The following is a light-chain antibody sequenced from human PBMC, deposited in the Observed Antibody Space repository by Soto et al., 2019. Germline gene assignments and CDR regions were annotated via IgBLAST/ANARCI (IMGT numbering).Light chain of an antibody. Sequence: EFVLTQSPGTLSLSPGERATLSCRASQTVRNNYLAWYQQKPGQAPRLLIYDASSRATGIPDRFSGGGSGTDFTLTISRLEPEDFAIYYCQPYNNWPLTFGGGTKVESK. CDR2: DAS. CDR3: QPYNNWPLT. CDR1: QTVRNNY. V-gene: IGKV3D-20*02. J-gene: IGKJ4*01.